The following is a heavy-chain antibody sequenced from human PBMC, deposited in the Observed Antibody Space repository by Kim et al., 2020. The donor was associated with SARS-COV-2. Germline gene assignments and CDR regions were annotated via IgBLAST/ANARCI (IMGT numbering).Heavy chain of an antibody. D-gene: IGHD2-21*01. J-gene: IGHJ4*02. Sequence: GGSLRLSCATSGFTFSTYGMSWVRQAPGKGLEWVSGISSSGAGTYYADAVEGRFTISRDNSKNTLYLQMNGLRAEDTAVYYCAKSPYSVPRHFDSWGQGALVSVSS. CDR3: AKSPYSVPRHFDS. CDR1: GFTFSTYG. V-gene: IGHV3-23*01. CDR2: ISSSGAGT.